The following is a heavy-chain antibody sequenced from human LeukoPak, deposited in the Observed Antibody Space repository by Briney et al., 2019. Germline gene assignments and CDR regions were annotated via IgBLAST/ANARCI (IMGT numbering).Heavy chain of an antibody. V-gene: IGHV4-34*01. J-gene: IGHJ4*02. D-gene: IGHD6-19*01. Sequence: SETLSLTCAVYGGSFSGYYWSWIRQPPGKGLEWIREINHSGSTNYNPSLKSRVTISVDTSKNQFSLKLSSVTAADTAVYYCARAYSSGWYELPFDYWGQGTLVTVSS. CDR3: ARAYSSGWYELPFDY. CDR1: GGSFSGYY. CDR2: INHSGST.